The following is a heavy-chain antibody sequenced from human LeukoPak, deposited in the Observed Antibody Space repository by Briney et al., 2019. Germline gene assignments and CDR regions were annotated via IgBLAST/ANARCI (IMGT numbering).Heavy chain of an antibody. CDR1: GITLSNYA. J-gene: IGHJ4*02. CDR2: ISGSGGST. V-gene: IGHV3-23*01. D-gene: IGHD3-3*01. Sequence: GGSLRLSCAVSGITLSNYAMTWVRQAPGKGLEWVAGISGSGGSTYYADSVKGRFTISRDNSKNTLYLQMNSLRAEDTAVYYCAKDQDYDFWSGYFDYWGQGTLVTVSS. CDR3: AKDQDYDFWSGYFDY.